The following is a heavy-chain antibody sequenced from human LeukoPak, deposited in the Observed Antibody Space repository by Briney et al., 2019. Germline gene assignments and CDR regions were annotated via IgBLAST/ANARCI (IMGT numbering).Heavy chain of an antibody. CDR3: RWSCGGAVWFDY. D-gene: IGHD3-16*01. J-gene: IGHJ4*02. CDR1: GFTFGDYA. V-gene: IGHV3-49*04. Sequence: GGPLRLSCTASGFTFGDYAISWVRQAPGKWLEWVGFIRSKAYGGTTEYAASVKGRFTISRDDSKSIAYLQMSSLKTEDTAVYYCRWSCGGAVWFDYWGQGTLVTVSS. CDR2: IRSKAYGGTT.